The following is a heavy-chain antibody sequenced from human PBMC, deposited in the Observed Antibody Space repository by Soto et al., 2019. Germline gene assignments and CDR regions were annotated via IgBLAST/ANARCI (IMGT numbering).Heavy chain of an antibody. J-gene: IGHJ5*02. D-gene: IGHD3-10*01. V-gene: IGHV3-23*01. CDR3: AKDRARVRGVMAWFDP. CDR1: GFTFSSYA. CDR2: ISGSGGST. Sequence: GGSLRLSCAASGFTFSSYAMSWVRQAPGKGLEWVSAISGSGGSTYYADSVKGRFTISRDNSKNTLYLQMNSLRAEDTAVYYCAKDRARVRGVMAWFDPWGQGTLVTVSS.